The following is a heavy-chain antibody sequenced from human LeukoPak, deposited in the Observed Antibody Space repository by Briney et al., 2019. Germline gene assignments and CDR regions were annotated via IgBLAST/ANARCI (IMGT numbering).Heavy chain of an antibody. CDR2: ISAYNGNT. CDR1: GGTFSSYG. D-gene: IGHD3-3*01. Sequence: ASVKVSCKASGGTFSSYGISWVRQAPGQGLEWMGWISAYNGNTNYAQKLQGRVTMTTDTSTSTAYMELRSLRSDGTAVYYCARVAPEYYDFWSGRVYFDYWGQGTLVTVSS. J-gene: IGHJ4*02. CDR3: ARVAPEYYDFWSGRVYFDY. V-gene: IGHV1-18*01.